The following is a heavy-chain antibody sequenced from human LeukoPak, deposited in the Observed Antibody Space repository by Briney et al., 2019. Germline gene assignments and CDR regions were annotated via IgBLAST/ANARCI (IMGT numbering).Heavy chain of an antibody. V-gene: IGHV3-7*03. CDR3: SRALSDQLLNDCYCCGRYV. J-gene: IGHJ6*04. Sequence: GGSLRLSCAASGFTFSSYWMSWVRQAPGKGLEWVAHIKQDGSEKYYVDSVKGRFTISRDNAKNSLYLQMNSQRAEGTAVYYLSRALSDQLLNDCYCCGRYVWGKGTTVTVSS. CDR1: GFTFSSYW. D-gene: IGHD2-2*01. CDR2: IKQDGSEK.